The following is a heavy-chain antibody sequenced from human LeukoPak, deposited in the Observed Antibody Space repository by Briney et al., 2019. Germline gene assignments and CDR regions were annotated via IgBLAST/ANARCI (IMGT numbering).Heavy chain of an antibody. CDR1: GFTFSSYA. Sequence: GGSLRLSCAASGFTFSSYAMHWVRQAPGKGLEWVAVISYDGSNKYYADSVKGRFTISRDNSKNTLYLQMNSLRAEDTAVYYCAKDYHPPDGYKSPLDYWGQGTLVTVSS. CDR3: AKDYHPPDGYKSPLDY. V-gene: IGHV3-30-3*01. J-gene: IGHJ4*02. CDR2: ISYDGSNK. D-gene: IGHD5-24*01.